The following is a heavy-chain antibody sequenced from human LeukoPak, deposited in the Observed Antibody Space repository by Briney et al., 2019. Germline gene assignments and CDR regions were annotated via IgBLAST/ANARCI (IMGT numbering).Heavy chain of an antibody. Sequence: GGSLRLSCAASGFTFDNYAMQWVRQAPRKGLEWLSIISWNSGYIGYADSVKGRFTISRDNAKKSLDLQMNSLRAEDTAFYYCAKVRGTYSSGYFFDYWGQGTLVTVSS. CDR3: AKVRGTYSSGYFFDY. J-gene: IGHJ4*02. CDR1: GFTFDNYA. D-gene: IGHD6-19*01. CDR2: ISWNSGYI. V-gene: IGHV3-9*01.